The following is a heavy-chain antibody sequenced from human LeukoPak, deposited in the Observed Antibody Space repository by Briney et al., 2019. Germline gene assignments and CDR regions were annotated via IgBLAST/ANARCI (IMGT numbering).Heavy chain of an antibody. V-gene: IGHV3-9*01. Sequence: GGSLRLSCSTSGFTFDDYAMHWVPQAPGKGLEGVPGISWNSGSIGYADSVKGRFTISRDNAKNSLYLQMNSLRAEDTALYYCAKLRLPGIAVAGPLDYWGQGTLVTVSS. J-gene: IGHJ4*02. CDR3: AKLRLPGIAVAGPLDY. CDR1: GFTFDDYA. D-gene: IGHD6-19*01. CDR2: ISWNSGSI.